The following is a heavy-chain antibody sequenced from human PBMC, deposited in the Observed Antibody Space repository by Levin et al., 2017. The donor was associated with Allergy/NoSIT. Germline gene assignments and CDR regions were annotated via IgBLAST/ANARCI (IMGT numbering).Heavy chain of an antibody. Sequence: PGGSLRLSCAASGFTFSSYSINWVRQAPGKGLEWVSYISSSSSTIYYADSVKGRFTISRDNAKNSLYLQMNSLRAEDTAVYYCARTPRRWQGLIDYWGQGTLVTVSS. J-gene: IGHJ4*02. V-gene: IGHV3-48*01. CDR2: ISSSSSTI. CDR3: ARTPRRWQGLIDY. D-gene: IGHD3-16*01. CDR1: GFTFSSYS.